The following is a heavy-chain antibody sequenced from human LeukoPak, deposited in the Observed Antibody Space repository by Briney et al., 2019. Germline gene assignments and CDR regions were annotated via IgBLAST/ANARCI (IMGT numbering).Heavy chain of an antibody. Sequence: ASVKVSCKASGYTFTVYYMHWVRQAPGQGLEWMGWINPNSGGTNYAQKLQGRVTMTRDTSISTAYMELSRLRSDDTALYYCTRDVRPRGGIDSWGQGTLVTVSS. CDR2: INPNSGGT. D-gene: IGHD3-10*01. J-gene: IGHJ4*02. CDR3: TRDVRPRGGIDS. V-gene: IGHV1-2*02. CDR1: GYTFTVYY.